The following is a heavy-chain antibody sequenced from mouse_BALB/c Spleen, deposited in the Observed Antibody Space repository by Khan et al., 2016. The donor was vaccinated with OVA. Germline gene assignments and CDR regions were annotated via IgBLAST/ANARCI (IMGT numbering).Heavy chain of an antibody. CDR1: GYSITSDYA. Sequence: VQLKESGPGLVKPSQSLSLTCTVTGYSITSDYAWNWIRQFPGNKLEWMGHISYSGNTKYNPSLKSRISITRDTSKTQFFLQLNSVTTEDTATYYCARIYGGDFDYWGQGTTLTVSS. D-gene: IGHD1-1*01. V-gene: IGHV3-2*02. J-gene: IGHJ2*01. CDR2: ISYSGNT. CDR3: ARIYGGDFDY.